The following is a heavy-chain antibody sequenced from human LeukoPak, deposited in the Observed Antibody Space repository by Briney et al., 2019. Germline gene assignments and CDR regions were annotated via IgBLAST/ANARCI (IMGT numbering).Heavy chain of an antibody. D-gene: IGHD4-17*01. CDR2: LYSGGTT. J-gene: IGHJ4*01. Sequence: GGSLRLSCVVSGFTVTSNYMSWVRQAPGKGLEWVSVLYSGGTTNYADSVKGRFTFYRDNSKNTLYLQMNSLRAENTAVYYWASKLTSGYWGQGTLVTASS. V-gene: IGHV3-66*01. CDR1: GFTVTSNY. CDR3: ASKLTSGY.